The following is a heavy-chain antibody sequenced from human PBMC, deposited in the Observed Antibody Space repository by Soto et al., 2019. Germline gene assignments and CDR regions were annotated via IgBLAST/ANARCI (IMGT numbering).Heavy chain of an antibody. V-gene: IGHV4-30-2*01. CDR3: ARDSVGIGDTGGGGYGMDV. CDR1: GGSISSGGYS. J-gene: IGHJ6*02. Sequence: SETLSLTCAVSGGSISSGGYSWSWIRQPPGKGLEWIGYIYHSGRIYYNPSLKSRVTISVDRSKNRFSLKLSSVTAADTAVYYCARDSVGIGDTGGGGYGMDVWGQGTTVTVSS. D-gene: IGHD3-16*01. CDR2: IYHSGRI.